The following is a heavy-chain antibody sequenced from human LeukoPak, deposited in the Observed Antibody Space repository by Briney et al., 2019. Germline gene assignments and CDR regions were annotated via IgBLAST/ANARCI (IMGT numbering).Heavy chain of an antibody. Sequence: SGPTLVQPTPTLTLTCTFSGLSLSTGGVGVGWVRQPPGKALEWLALIYSNDDERYSPSLKSRLTITKDTSKNQVVLTVTNMDPVDTGTYYCAHRRRSGDYFDFWGQGTLVTVSS. V-gene: IGHV2-5*01. CDR1: GLSLSTGGVG. CDR3: AHRRRSGDYFDF. D-gene: IGHD3-10*01. CDR2: IYSNDDE. J-gene: IGHJ4*02.